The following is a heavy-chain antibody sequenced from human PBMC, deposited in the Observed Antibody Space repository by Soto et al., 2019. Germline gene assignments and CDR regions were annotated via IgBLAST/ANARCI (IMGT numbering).Heavy chain of an antibody. CDR1: GGSISSYY. J-gene: IGHJ4*02. Sequence: SETLSLTCTVSGGSISSYYWSWIRQPPGKGLEWIGYIYYSGSTNYNPSLKSRVTISVDTSKNQFSLKLSSVTAADTAVYYCARVLRMYYRGALDYWGQGTLVTVSS. V-gene: IGHV4-59*01. CDR2: IYYSGST. CDR3: ARVLRMYYRGALDY. D-gene: IGHD3-10*01.